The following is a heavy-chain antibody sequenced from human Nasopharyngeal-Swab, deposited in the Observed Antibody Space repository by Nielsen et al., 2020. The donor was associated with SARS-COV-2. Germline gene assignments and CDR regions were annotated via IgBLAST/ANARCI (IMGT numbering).Heavy chain of an antibody. V-gene: IGHV3-30*18. CDR3: AKDYDIGY. Sequence: GGSLRLSCAASGFSFSTHAMTWIRQAPGKGLEWVAFIAHDASNEYYGDSVKGRFSISRDSSKNTLYLQMNSLRAEDTAVYYCAKDYDIGYWGQGTLVTVSS. J-gene: IGHJ4*02. CDR2: IAHDASNE. D-gene: IGHD3-9*01. CDR1: GFSFSTHA.